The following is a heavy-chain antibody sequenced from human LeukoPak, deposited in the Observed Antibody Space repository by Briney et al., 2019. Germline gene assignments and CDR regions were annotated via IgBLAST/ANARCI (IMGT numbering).Heavy chain of an antibody. CDR3: ARDADDSSGYYSIYAFDI. CDR2: ISSSSSYI. J-gene: IGHJ3*02. Sequence: GGSLRLSCAASGFTFSSYSMNWVRQAPGKGLEWVSSISSSSSYIYYADSVKGRFTISRDNAKNSLYLQMNSLRAEDTAVYYCARDADDSSGYYSIYAFDIWGQGTMVTVSS. D-gene: IGHD3-22*01. CDR1: GFTFSSYS. V-gene: IGHV3-21*01.